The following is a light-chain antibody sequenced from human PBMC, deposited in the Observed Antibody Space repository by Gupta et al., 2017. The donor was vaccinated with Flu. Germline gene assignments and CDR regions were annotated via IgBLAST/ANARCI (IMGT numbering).Light chain of an antibody. Sequence: QSVLTQPPSVSGAPGQRLTVSCTGSSSNFGAGYDVHWYQQLPGTAPKLLIYGNNNRPSGVPDRFSGSKSGTSASLAITGLQAEDEAHYYCQSYDSSLSGSVFGGGTKLTVL. CDR2: GNN. CDR1: SSNFGAGYD. J-gene: IGLJ3*02. CDR3: QSYDSSLSGSV. V-gene: IGLV1-40*01.